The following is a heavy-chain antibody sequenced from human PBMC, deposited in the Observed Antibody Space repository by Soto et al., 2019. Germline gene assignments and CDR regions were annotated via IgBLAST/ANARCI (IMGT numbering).Heavy chain of an antibody. Sequence: SETLSLTCAVSGGSISSGGYSWSWIRQPPGKGLEWIGYIYHSGSTYYNPSLKSRVTISVDRSKNQFSLKLSSVTAADTAVYYCATTYYYDSSGYPRLDYWGQGTLVTVSS. CDR3: ATTYYYDSSGYPRLDY. CDR1: GGSISSGGYS. CDR2: IYHSGST. J-gene: IGHJ4*02. V-gene: IGHV4-30-2*01. D-gene: IGHD3-22*01.